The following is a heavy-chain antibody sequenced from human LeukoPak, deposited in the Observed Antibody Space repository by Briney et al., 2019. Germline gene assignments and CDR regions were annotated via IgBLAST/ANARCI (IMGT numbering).Heavy chain of an antibody. CDR2: ISYGASGK. CDR3: TKDLSSAWALDY. J-gene: IGHJ4*02. D-gene: IGHD6-19*01. V-gene: IGHV3-30*18. CDR1: GFTFSNSG. Sequence: GGSLRLSCAASGFTFSNSGMHWVRQAPGKGLEWVAFISYGASGKYYADSVKGRFTVSRDNSKNTLYLQMNNLRAEDTAVYYCTKDLSSAWALDYWGQGTLVTVSS.